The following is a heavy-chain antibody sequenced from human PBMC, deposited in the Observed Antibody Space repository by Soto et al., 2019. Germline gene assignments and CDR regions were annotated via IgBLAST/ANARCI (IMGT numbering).Heavy chain of an antibody. CDR2: MYNTGST. Sequence: LSLTCTVSGGSISGYYWSWIRQPPGKGLEWIGYMYNTGSTVYNPSFKSRVTISVDTSKNQFSLKLNSVTAADTAVYYCARDLWGYCGTDCYPLDVWGQGTTVTVSS. D-gene: IGHD2-21*02. J-gene: IGHJ6*02. V-gene: IGHV4-59*01. CDR3: ARDLWGYCGTDCYPLDV. CDR1: GGSISGYY.